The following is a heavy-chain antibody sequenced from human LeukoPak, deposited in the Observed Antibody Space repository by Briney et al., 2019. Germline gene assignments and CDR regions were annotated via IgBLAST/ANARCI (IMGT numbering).Heavy chain of an antibody. CDR1: GGSISSYY. J-gene: IGHJ4*02. D-gene: IGHD2-15*01. CDR3: ARWGKCSGGSCYFDY. Sequence: SETLSLTCTVSGGSISSYYWSWIRQPPGKGLEWIGYIYYSGSTNYNPSLKSRDTISVDTSKNQFSLKLSSVTAADTAVYYCARWGKCSGGSCYFDYWGQGTLVTVSS. CDR2: IYYSGST. V-gene: IGHV4-59*01.